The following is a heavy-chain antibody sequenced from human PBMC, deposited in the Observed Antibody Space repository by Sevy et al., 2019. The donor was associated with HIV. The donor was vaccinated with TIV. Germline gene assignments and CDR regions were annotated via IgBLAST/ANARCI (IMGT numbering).Heavy chain of an antibody. V-gene: IGHV1-8*01. Sequence: ASVKVSCRASGYAFTDYDITWVRQATGQGLELMGWMNPNSGHTAYTQNFQGRVSTTTDTSISVAYMELSSLRSEDTAGYYCAKLASCGGDCYYFDLWGQGTLVTVSS. D-gene: IGHD2-21*02. CDR2: MNPNSGHT. J-gene: IGHJ4*02. CDR3: AKLASCGGDCYYFDL. CDR1: GYAFTDYD.